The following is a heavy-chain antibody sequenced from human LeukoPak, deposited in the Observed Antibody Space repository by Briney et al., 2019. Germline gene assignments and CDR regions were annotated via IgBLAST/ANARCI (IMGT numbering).Heavy chain of an antibody. CDR1: GFTVSSNY. Sequence: PGGSLRLSCAASGFTVSSNYMSWVRQAPGKGLEWVSVIYSGGSTYYADSVKGRFTISRDNSKNTLYLQMNSLRAEGTAVYYCARDRYSSSWLYYFDYWGQGTLVTVSS. V-gene: IGHV3-53*01. D-gene: IGHD6-13*01. CDR2: IYSGGST. J-gene: IGHJ4*02. CDR3: ARDRYSSSWLYYFDY.